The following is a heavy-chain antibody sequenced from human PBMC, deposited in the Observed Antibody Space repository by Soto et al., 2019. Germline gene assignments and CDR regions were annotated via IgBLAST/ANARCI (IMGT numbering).Heavy chain of an antibody. Sequence: SETLSLTCAVFGESFSGYFWSWIRQPPGKGLEWIGEVNHSGSTNYNPSLKSRVTISVDTSKNQFSLKLTSVTAADTAVYYCARGRGYCSGGSCYNWFDPWGQGTLVTVSS. CDR2: VNHSGST. V-gene: IGHV4-34*01. CDR3: ARGRGYCSGGSCYNWFDP. D-gene: IGHD2-15*01. CDR1: GESFSGYF. J-gene: IGHJ5*02.